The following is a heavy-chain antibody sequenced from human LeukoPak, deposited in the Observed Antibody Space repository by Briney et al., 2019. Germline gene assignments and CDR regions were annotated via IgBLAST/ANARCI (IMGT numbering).Heavy chain of an antibody. CDR2: IIDFVDNT. CDR1: GFSFGSYP. CDR3: AKGKINHNGPFDA. D-gene: IGHD2-8*01. Sequence: GSLILSCAGSGFSFGSYPMSGVRQPPGKVLEWVSSIIDFVDNTYYADSVKGRFTISRDNSEKSLYLQMSSLRVEDTAVYYCAKGKINHNGPFDAWGQGTRVTVSS. V-gene: IGHV3-23*01. J-gene: IGHJ3*01.